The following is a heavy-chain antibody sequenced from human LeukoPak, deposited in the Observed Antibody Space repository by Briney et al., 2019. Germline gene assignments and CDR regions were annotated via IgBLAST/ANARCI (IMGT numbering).Heavy chain of an antibody. D-gene: IGHD5-12*01. Sequence: SETLSLTCAVYGGSFSGYYWSWIRQPPGKGLEWIGEINHSGSTNYNPSLKSRVTISVDTSKNQFSLKLSSVTAADTAVYYCAREGGSGYGPWGQGTLVTVSS. CDR2: INHSGST. V-gene: IGHV4-34*01. CDR3: AREGGSGYGP. J-gene: IGHJ5*02. CDR1: GGSFSGYY.